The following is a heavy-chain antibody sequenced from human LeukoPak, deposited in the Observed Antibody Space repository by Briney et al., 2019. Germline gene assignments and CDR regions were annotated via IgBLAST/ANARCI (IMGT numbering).Heavy chain of an antibody. J-gene: IGHJ4*02. CDR1: GFTFDDYA. D-gene: IGHD5-18*01. V-gene: IGHV3-9*01. Sequence: GGSLRLSCAASGFTFDDYAMHWVRQAPGKGLEWVSGISWNSGSIGYADSVKGRFTISRDNAKNSLYLQMNSLRAEDTALYYCAKDSRMDTAMVTLGYWGQGTLVTVSS. CDR2: ISWNSGSI. CDR3: AKDSRMDTAMVTLGY.